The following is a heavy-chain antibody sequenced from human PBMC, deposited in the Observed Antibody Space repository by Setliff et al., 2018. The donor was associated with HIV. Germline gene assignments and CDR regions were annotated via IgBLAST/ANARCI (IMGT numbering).Heavy chain of an antibody. CDR2: IDSSGAT. V-gene: IGHV4-61*09. CDR1: GGAITSGYFY. Sequence: PSETLSLTCTVAGGAITSGYFYWSWIRQSAGKRLEWIGHIDSSGATNYNPSLKSRVTISVDTSMNQFSLRLTSVTAADTAAYFCAGDVMEWFGSYFDRWGQGTLVTVSS. D-gene: IGHD3-3*01. J-gene: IGHJ4*02. CDR3: AGDVMEWFGSYFDR.